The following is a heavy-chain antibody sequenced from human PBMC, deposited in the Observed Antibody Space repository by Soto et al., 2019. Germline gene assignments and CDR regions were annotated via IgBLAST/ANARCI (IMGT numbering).Heavy chain of an antibody. Sequence: QVQLVQSGPDLKRPGASMKGSCKASGYTFTSYGISWVRQAPGRGLECLAWISPLKGRTQYSQKAQGGVTPSTATSSNNDYMEMTTLRVDDTAVYSCAVAYGDRPEYFKHWGQGTLVTVS. CDR1: GYTFTSYG. D-gene: IGHD4-17*01. J-gene: IGHJ1*01. CDR2: ISPLKGRT. CDR3: AVAYGDRPEYFKH. V-gene: IGHV1-18*04.